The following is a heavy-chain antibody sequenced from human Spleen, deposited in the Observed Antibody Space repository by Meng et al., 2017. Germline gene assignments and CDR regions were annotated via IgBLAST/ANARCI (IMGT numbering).Heavy chain of an antibody. D-gene: IGHD6-13*01. CDR3: ARIWYTAAAGDY. V-gene: IGHV3-21*01. CDR2: ISPSSTYI. J-gene: IGHJ4*02. Sequence: GGSLRLSCAASGFTFSSYSIDWVRQAPGKGLEWVSSISPSSTYIYYADSVKGRFTISRDNAKNTLYLQINSLSAEDTAVYYCARIWYTAAAGDYWGQGTLVTVSS. CDR1: GFTFSSYS.